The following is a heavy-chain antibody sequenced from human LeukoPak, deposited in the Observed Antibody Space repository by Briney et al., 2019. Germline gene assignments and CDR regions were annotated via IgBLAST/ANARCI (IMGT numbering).Heavy chain of an antibody. CDR1: GFTFSSYE. D-gene: IGHD6-19*01. Sequence: GGSLRLSCAASGFTFSSYEMNWVRQAPGKGLEWVSYISSSGSTIYYADSVKGRFTISRDNSKNTLYLQMNSLRAEDTAVYYCARRSGTAVAGAFDYWGQGTLVTVSS. J-gene: IGHJ4*02. V-gene: IGHV3-48*03. CDR3: ARRSGTAVAGAFDY. CDR2: ISSSGSTI.